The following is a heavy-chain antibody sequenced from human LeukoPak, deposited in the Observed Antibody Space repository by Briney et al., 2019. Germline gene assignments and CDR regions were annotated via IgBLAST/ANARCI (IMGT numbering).Heavy chain of an antibody. Sequence: GGSLRLSCTASGFAFGDYAMSWVRQAPGKGLEWVGFITSKTFGGTTEYAASVKGRFTISRDDSKSIAYLQMNSLKTEDTAVYYCTRAGRGCPNHFDYWGQGTLVTVSS. CDR1: GFAFGDYA. CDR3: TRAGRGCPNHFDY. V-gene: IGHV3-49*04. D-gene: IGHD2-8*01. J-gene: IGHJ4*02. CDR2: ITSKTFGGTT.